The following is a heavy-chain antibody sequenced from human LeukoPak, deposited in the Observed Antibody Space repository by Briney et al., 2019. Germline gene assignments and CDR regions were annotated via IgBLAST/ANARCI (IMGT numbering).Heavy chain of an antibody. D-gene: IGHD6-25*01. CDR3: ARRSAAKDAFDI. CDR2: INQDGSEK. V-gene: IGHV3-7*01. CDR1: GFTFSRFW. J-gene: IGHJ3*02. Sequence: GGSLRLSCAASGFTFSRFWMTWVRQGPGKGLEWVATINQDGSEKYYVDSVKGRFTISRDNAKNTLYLQMNSLRAEDTAVYYCARRSAAKDAFDIWGQGTKVTVSS.